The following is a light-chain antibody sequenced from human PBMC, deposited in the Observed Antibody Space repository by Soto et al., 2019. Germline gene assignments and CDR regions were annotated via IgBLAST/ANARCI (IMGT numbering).Light chain of an antibody. CDR3: QDSFCIPFR. Sequence: VRMSQSVASVSLTVGDTVTITCRASQTIGKYLNWYQQQPGKVPKLLIYDASYLQSGVPSRFSGSESGTDFTLNISDLRPEDCATYYCQDSFCIPFRFCPGSKVAIK. J-gene: IGKJ3*01. CDR2: DAS. V-gene: IGKV1-39*01. CDR1: QTIGKY.